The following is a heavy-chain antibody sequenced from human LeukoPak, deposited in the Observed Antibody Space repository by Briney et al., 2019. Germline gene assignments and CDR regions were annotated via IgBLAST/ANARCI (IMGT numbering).Heavy chain of an antibody. D-gene: IGHD3-22*01. V-gene: IGHV1-2*02. J-gene: IGHJ6*02. CDR1: GYTFTGYY. CDR3: ARGGNYYDSSGYYPYFYYAMDV. CDR2: INPNSGGT. Sequence: ASVKVSCKASGYTFTGYYMHWVRQAPGQGLEWMGWINPNSGGTKYAQKFQGRVTMTRDTSSSTAYMELSRLTSGDTAVYYCARGGNYYDSSGYYPYFYYAMDVWGQGTTVTVSS.